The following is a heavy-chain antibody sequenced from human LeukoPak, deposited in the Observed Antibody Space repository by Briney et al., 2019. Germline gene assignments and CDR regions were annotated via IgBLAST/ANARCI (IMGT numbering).Heavy chain of an antibody. J-gene: IGHJ4*02. CDR2: ISGSGRST. CDR1: GFTFSSYA. V-gene: IGHV3-23*01. Sequence: PGGSLRLSCAASGFTFSSYAMIWVRQAPGRGLEWVSAISGSGRSTYYADSVKGRFTISRDNSKNTLYLQMNSLRAEDTAVYYCARALVGATYMDYWGQGTLVTVSS. CDR3: ARALVGATYMDY. D-gene: IGHD1-26*01.